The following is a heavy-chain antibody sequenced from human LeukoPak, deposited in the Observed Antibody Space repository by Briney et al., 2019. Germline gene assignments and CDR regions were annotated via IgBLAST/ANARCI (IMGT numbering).Heavy chain of an antibody. CDR3: ARDGPGVSSPYYYDSSGYYHVALDY. V-gene: IGHV3-23*01. Sequence: GGSLRLSCAASGFTFSSYAMSWVRQAPGKGLEWVSAISGSGGSTYYADSVKGRFTISRDNSKNSLYLQMNSLRAEDTAVYYCARDGPGVSSPYYYDSSGYYHVALDYWGQGTLVTVSS. D-gene: IGHD3-22*01. J-gene: IGHJ4*02. CDR1: GFTFSSYA. CDR2: ISGSGGST.